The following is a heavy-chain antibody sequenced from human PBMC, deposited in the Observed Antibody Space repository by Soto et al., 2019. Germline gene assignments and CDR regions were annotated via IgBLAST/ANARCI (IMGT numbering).Heavy chain of an antibody. Sequence: QVQLVESGGVVLQPGRSLRLSCAASGFTFNNYAIHWVRQAPGKGLEWVAVISSDGTNKYYADSVKGRFTISRDNSKNTQYLQMSSLRAEDTAVYYCARGGGSGWYPNLDYWGQGTLVTVSS. CDR2: ISSDGTNK. V-gene: IGHV3-30-3*01. D-gene: IGHD6-13*01. CDR1: GFTFNNYA. J-gene: IGHJ4*02. CDR3: ARGGGSGWYPNLDY.